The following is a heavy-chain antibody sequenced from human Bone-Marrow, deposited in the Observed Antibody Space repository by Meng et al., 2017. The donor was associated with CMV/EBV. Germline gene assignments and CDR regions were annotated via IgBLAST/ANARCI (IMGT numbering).Heavy chain of an antibody. CDR2: INHSGST. J-gene: IGHJ4*02. CDR1: GFTFSSYG. CDR3: ARITSWGIDY. Sequence: GSLRLSCAASGFTFSSYGMHWIRQPPGKGLEWIGEINHSGSTNYNPSLKSRVTISVDTSKNQFSLKLSSVTAADTAVYYCARITSWGIDYWGQGTLVTVSS. D-gene: IGHD2-2*01. V-gene: IGHV4-34*01.